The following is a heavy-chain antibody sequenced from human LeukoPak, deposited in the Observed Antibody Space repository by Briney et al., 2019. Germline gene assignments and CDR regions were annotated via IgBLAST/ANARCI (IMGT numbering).Heavy chain of an antibody. CDR3: ARGGIAAAESNWFDP. Sequence: SETLSLTCTVSGGSISSYYWSWIRQPPGKGLEWIGYIYYSGSTNYNPSLKSRVTISVDTSKNQFSLKLSSVTAADTAVYHCARGGIAAAESNWFDPWGQGTLVTVSS. V-gene: IGHV4-59*01. J-gene: IGHJ5*02. CDR2: IYYSGST. CDR1: GGSISSYY. D-gene: IGHD6-13*01.